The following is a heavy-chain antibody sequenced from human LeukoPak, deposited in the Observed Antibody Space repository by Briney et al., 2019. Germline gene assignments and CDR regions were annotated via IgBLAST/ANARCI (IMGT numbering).Heavy chain of an antibody. CDR1: GFTFSGSA. D-gene: IGHD3-22*01. CDR2: IRSKANSYAT. V-gene: IGHV3-73*01. CDR3: TRSRGYYYFFDY. Sequence: GGSLRLSCAASGFTFSGSAMHWVRQASGKGLEWVGRIRSKANSYATAYAASVKGRFTISRDDSKNTAYLQMNSLKTEDTAVYYCTRSRGYYYFFDYWGQGTLVTVSS. J-gene: IGHJ4*02.